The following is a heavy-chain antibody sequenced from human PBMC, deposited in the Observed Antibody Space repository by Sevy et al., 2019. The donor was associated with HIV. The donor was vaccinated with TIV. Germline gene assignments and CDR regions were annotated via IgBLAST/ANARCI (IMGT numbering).Heavy chain of an antibody. J-gene: IGHJ4*01. CDR3: VLEWGVH. V-gene: IGHV3-7*01. Sequence: GGSLRLSCAASGFIFTNSWMTWVRQAPGRGLECVATINSDGSDKYYVDSVKGRFIVSRDNGKNSLFLQMNSLRDEDTAVYHCVLEWGVHWGHGALVTVSS. CDR2: INSDGSDK. D-gene: IGHD3-3*01. CDR1: GFIFTNSW.